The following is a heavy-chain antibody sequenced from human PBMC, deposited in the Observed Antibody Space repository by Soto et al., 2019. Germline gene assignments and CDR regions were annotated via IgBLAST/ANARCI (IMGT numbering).Heavy chain of an antibody. J-gene: IGHJ6*03. D-gene: IGHD6-6*01. CDR3: ARGGGSAARAYYYYYSYMDV. CDR2: INHSGST. Sequence: SETLSLTCAVYGGSFSGYYWSWIRQPPGKGLEWIGEINHSGSTNYNPSLKSRVTISVATSKNQFSLKLSSVTAADTAVYYCARGGGSAARAYYYYYSYMDVWGKGTTVTVSS. V-gene: IGHV4-34*01. CDR1: GGSFSGYY.